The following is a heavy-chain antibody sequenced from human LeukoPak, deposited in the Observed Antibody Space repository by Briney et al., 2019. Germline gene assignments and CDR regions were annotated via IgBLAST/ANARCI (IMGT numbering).Heavy chain of an antibody. J-gene: IGHJ3*02. CDR3: ARDRKYCSSTSCYDWPNAFDI. V-gene: IGHV4-59*11. D-gene: IGHD2-2*01. CDR2: IYYSGST. Sequence: SETLSLTCTVSGGSISSHYWSWIRQPPGKRLEWIGYIYYSGSTNYNPSLKSRVTISVDTSKNQFSLKLSSVTAADTAVYYCARDRKYCSSTSCYDWPNAFDIWGQGTMVTVSS. CDR1: GGSISSHY.